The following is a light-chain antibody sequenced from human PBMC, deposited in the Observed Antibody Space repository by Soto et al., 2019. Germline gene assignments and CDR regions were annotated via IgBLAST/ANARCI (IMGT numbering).Light chain of an antibody. CDR2: EVS. CDR1: SGDIGGYNF. J-gene: IGLJ3*02. CDR3: NSYTRTSARV. Sequence: QSVLTQPASVSGSPGQSITISCTGTSGDIGGYNFVSWYQQHPGKAPKVIIYEVSNRPSGVSNRFSGSKSGKTASLTISGLQSEDEADYYCNSYTRTSARVFGGGTKLTVL. V-gene: IGLV2-14*01.